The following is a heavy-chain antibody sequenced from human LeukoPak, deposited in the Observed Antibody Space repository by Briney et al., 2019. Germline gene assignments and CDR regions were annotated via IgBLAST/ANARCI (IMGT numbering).Heavy chain of an antibody. CDR1: GFTFSSYS. D-gene: IGHD1-26*01. J-gene: IGHJ6*03. CDR2: ISTSSSYI. CDR3: ARRYSGSYNYYYMDV. V-gene: IGHV3-21*01. Sequence: PGGSLRLSCTASGFTFSSYSMNWVRQAPGKGLEWVSSISTSSSYIYYADSVRGRFTISRDNARNSLYLQMNTLRAEDTAVYCCARRYSGSYNYYYMDVWGKGTTVTVSS.